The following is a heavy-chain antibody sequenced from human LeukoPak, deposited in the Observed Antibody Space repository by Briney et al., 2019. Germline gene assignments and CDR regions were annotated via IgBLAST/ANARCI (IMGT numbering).Heavy chain of an antibody. J-gene: IGHJ4*02. V-gene: IGHV4-59*01. CDR3: ARGVYIAAAQYGY. CDR1: GGSISSYY. CDR2: IYYSGTT. Sequence: PSETLSLTCTVSGGSISSYYWSWIRQPPGKGLEWVGYIYYSGTTNYNPPLKSRVTISVDTSKNQFSLKLSSVTAADTAVYYCARGVYIAAAQYGYWGQGTLVTVSS. D-gene: IGHD6-13*01.